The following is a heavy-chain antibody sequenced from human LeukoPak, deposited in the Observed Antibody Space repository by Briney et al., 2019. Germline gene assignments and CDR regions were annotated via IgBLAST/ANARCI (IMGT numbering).Heavy chain of an antibody. D-gene: IGHD5-18*01. V-gene: IGHV3-23*01. CDR3: ARVSDVDTAMVH. J-gene: IGHJ4*02. Sequence: GGSLRLSCATSGFTFSGYAMSWVRQAPGKGLEWVSAFSGSGGSTYYADSVKGRFTISRDNSKDTLYLQMNSLRAEDTAVYYCARVSDVDTAMVHWGQGTLVTVSS. CDR2: FSGSGGST. CDR1: GFTFSGYA.